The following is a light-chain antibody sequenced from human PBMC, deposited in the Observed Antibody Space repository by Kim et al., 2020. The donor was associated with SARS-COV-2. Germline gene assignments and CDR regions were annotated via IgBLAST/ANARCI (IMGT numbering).Light chain of an antibody. CDR1: TLGDKY. Sequence: GSPGQTDSIACSGDTLGDKYSSGYQQKPGQSPVLVTFQDTKRPSEIPERFSGSNSGNTATLTISGTQPMDEADYYCQAWDSGTVVFGGGTKLTVL. V-gene: IGLV3-1*01. CDR2: QDT. J-gene: IGLJ3*02. CDR3: QAWDSGTVV.